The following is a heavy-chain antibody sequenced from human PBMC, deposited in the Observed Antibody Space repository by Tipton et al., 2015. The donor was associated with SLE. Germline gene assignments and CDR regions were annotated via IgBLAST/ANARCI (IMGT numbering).Heavy chain of an antibody. CDR3: ARHFATGFDY. D-gene: IGHD3-3*02. Sequence: TLSLTCTVSGGSISSVSYYWSWIRQPAGKGLEWIGRIYTSGSTHYNPSLKSRVTISVDTSKNQFSLKLSSVTAADTAVYYCARHFATGFDYWGQGTLVTVSS. J-gene: IGHJ4*02. CDR1: GGSISSVSYY. CDR2: IYTSGST. V-gene: IGHV4-61*02.